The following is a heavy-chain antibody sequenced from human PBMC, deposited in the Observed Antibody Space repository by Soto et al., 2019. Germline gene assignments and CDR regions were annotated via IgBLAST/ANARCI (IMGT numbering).Heavy chain of an antibody. D-gene: IGHD2-21*02. Sequence: EVQLLESGGGLVQPGGSLRLSCAASGFTFSSQAMSWVRQAPGKGLELVSGISGSGGSTYYADSVKGRFTISRDNSKNTLYLQMNSLRAEDTAVYYCVVTAIRGPFDYWGQGTLVTVSS. CDR1: GFTFSSQA. CDR3: VVTAIRGPFDY. CDR2: ISGSGGST. V-gene: IGHV3-23*01. J-gene: IGHJ4*02.